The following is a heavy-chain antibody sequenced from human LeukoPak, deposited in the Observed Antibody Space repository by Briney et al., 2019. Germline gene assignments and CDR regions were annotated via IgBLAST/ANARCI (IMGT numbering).Heavy chain of an antibody. D-gene: IGHD6-13*01. V-gene: IGHV4-59*01. CDR1: GVSISSYY. J-gene: IGHJ4*02. CDR2: IYYSGST. Sequence: SETLSLTCTVSGVSISSYYWSWIPQPPGKGLEWIGYIYYSGSTNYNPSLKSRVTISVDTSKNQFSLKLSAVTAADTAVYYCARDSGAAGTDYWGQGTLVTVSS. CDR3: ARDSGAAGTDY.